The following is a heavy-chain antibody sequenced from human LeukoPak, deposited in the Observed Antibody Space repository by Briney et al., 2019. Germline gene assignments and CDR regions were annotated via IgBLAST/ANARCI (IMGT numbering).Heavy chain of an antibody. D-gene: IGHD3-3*01. CDR1: GYTFTSYG. J-gene: IGHJ3*02. CDR2: INPSGGST. V-gene: IGHV1-46*01. Sequence: ASVKVSCKASGYTFTSYGISWVRQAPGQGLEWMGIINPSGGSTSYAQKFQGRVTMTRDTSTSTVYMELSSLRSEDTAVYYCVLRTDFGEVIIAFDIWGQGTMVTVSS. CDR3: VLRTDFGEVIIAFDI.